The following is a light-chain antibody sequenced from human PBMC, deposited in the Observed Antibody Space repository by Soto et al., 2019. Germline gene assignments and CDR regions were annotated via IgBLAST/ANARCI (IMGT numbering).Light chain of an antibody. Sequence: EIVMTQSPAALSVSPGERATLSCRASQSVSDNLAWYQQKPGQAPRLLIFGTSARATGIPARFSGSGSATEFTLTISSLQSEDFAVYYCQQYKNWPPCTFGQGTKVEIK. CDR3: QQYKNWPPCT. CDR1: QSVSDN. V-gene: IGKV3-15*01. CDR2: GTS. J-gene: IGKJ1*01.